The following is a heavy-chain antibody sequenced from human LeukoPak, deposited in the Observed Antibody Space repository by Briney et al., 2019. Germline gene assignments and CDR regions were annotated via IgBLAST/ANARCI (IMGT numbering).Heavy chain of an antibody. V-gene: IGHV3-7*01. CDR1: GFTFSSYW. J-gene: IGHJ6*03. CDR2: IKQDGGEK. Sequence: GGSLRLSCAASGFTFSSYWMSWVRQAPGKGLEGVANIKQDGGEKYYVDFVKGRCTISRDTAKNSLYLQMNSLRAADTVVYYCATDYYYYMDVSGKGTTVTVSS. CDR3: ATDYYYYMDV.